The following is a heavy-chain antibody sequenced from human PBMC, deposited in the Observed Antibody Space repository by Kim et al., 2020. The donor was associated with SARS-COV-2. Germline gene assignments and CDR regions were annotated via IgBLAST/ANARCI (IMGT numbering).Heavy chain of an antibody. CDR1: GFTFSRFG. CDR2: ISDDGSYK. J-gene: IGHJ4*02. CDR3: AKEVHVDTAM. Sequence: GGSLRLSCAASGFTFSRFGMHWVRQAPGKGLEWVAVISDDGSYKEYADSVKGRFTISRDNSKNTLYLQMNSLRVEDTAVYYCAKEVHVDTAMWGQGTLVTVSS. V-gene: IGHV3-30*18. D-gene: IGHD5-18*01.